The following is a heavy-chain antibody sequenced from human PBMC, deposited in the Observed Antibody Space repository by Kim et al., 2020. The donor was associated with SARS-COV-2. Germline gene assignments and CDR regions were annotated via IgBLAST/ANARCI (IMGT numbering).Heavy chain of an antibody. V-gene: IGHV4-59*01. CDR2: IYYSGST. D-gene: IGHD2-2*01. CDR1: GGSISSYY. CDR3: ARGPAAAHNWFDP. Sequence: SETLSLTCTVSGGSISSYYWSWIRQPPGKGLEWIGYIYYSGSTNYNPSLKSRVTISVDTSKNQFSLKLSSVTAADTAVYYCARGPAAAHNWFDPWGQGTLVTVSS. J-gene: IGHJ5*02.